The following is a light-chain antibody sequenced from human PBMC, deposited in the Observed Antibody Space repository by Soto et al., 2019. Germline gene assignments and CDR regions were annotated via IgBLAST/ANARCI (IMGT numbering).Light chain of an antibody. CDR3: SSYTSSSTLVV. CDR1: SSDIGTYNH. CDR2: EDI. V-gene: IGLV2-14*01. J-gene: IGLJ2*01. Sequence: QSVLTQPASVSGSPGQSIAISCAGTSSDIGTYNHVSWYQQHPGKAPQLIIYEDINRPSGLSSRFSGSKSGNTASLTISGLQAEDEADYYCSSYTSSSTLVVFGGGTKLTVL.